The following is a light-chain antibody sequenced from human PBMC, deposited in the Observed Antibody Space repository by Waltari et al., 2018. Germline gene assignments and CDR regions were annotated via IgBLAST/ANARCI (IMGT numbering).Light chain of an antibody. Sequence: SFVLTQPPSLSVSPGQTAKITCSPDVLPKQFAYWYLQNPGPAPLPLLHKDPQRPSRVPERFSGSNSGTTVTLTISGVQAEDEADYYCQSADKTGSHVVFGGGTKLTVL. CDR3: QSADKTGSHVV. J-gene: IGLJ2*01. V-gene: IGLV3-25*03. CDR1: VLPKQF. CDR2: KDP.